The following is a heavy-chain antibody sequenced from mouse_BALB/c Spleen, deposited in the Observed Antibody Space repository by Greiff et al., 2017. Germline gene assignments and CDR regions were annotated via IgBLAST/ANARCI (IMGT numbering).Heavy chain of an antibody. CDR3: ARKGDRDEGGYYFDY. Sequence: EVMLVESGGGLVQPGGSRKLSCAASGFTFSSFGMHWVRQAPEKGLEWVAYISSGSSTIYYADTVKGRFTISRDNPKNTLFLQMTSLRSEDTAMYYCARKGDRDEGGYYFDYWGQGTTLTVSA. D-gene: IGHD2-14*01. CDR1: GFTFSSFG. CDR2: ISSGSSTI. J-gene: IGHJ2*01. V-gene: IGHV5-17*02.